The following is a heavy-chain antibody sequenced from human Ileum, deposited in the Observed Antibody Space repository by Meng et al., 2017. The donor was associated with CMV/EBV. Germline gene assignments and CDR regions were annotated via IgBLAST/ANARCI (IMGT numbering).Heavy chain of an antibody. J-gene: IGHJ6*02. CDR1: GFTFSDYY. CDR3: TRCWNYYGGSGYYSYYYYYVMDV. Sequence: GGSLRLSCAASGFTFSDYYMSWIRQAPGKGLEWVAYISSRGSTIYYADSVKGRFTISRDNAKNSLYMQMNNLRAEGTAVYYCTRCWNYYGGSGYYSYYYYYVMDVWGQGTTVTVSS. V-gene: IGHV3-11*01. D-gene: IGHD3-22*01. CDR2: ISSRGSTI.